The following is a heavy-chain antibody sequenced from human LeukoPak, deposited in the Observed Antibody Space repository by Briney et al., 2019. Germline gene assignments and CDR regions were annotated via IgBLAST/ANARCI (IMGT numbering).Heavy chain of an antibody. V-gene: IGHV1-18*01. CDR3: ARDGGAPGPIYGDY. J-gene: IGHJ4*02. CDR2: VSTYNGDT. D-gene: IGHD4-23*01. Sequence: GASVKVSCKASGYTFTKNAMNWVRQAPAQGLEWMGWVSTYNGDTKYAQNFQDRVTMTRDTSTTTVYMELRGLRSDDTAVYYCARDGGAPGPIYGDYWGQGTPVTVSS. CDR1: GYTFTKNA.